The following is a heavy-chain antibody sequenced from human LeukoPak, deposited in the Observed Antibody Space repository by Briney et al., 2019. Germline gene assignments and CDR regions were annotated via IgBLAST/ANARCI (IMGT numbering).Heavy chain of an antibody. J-gene: IGHJ4*02. D-gene: IGHD3-10*01. CDR2: IYYSGGT. V-gene: IGHV4-59*12. Sequence: PSETLSLTCTVSGGSIRSNYWSWIRQPPGKGLEWIGYIYYSGGTNYNPSLKSRVTISVDTSKNQFSLQLNSVTPEDTAVYYCARVVRGDPSGFDYWGQGTLVTVSS. CDR1: GGSIRSNY. CDR3: ARVVRGDPSGFDY.